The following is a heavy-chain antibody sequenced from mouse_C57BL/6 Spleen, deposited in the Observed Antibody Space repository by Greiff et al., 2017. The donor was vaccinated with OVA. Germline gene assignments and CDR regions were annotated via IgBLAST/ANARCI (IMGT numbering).Heavy chain of an antibody. J-gene: IGHJ2*01. V-gene: IGHV5-15*01. D-gene: IGHD1-1*01. CDR1: GFTFSDYG. CDR3: ARSYGSPYYFDY. Sequence: EVKLMESGGGLVQPGGSLKLSCAASGFTFSDYGMAWVRQAPRKGPEWVAFISNLAYSIYYADTVTGRFTISRENAKNTLYLEMSSLRSEDTAMYYCARSYGSPYYFDYWAKAPLSQSPQ. CDR2: ISNLAYSI.